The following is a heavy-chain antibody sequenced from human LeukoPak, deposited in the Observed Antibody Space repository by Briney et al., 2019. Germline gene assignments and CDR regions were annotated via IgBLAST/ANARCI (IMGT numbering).Heavy chain of an antibody. D-gene: IGHD3-9*01. CDR2: IYPGDSDT. J-gene: IGHJ4*02. CDR1: GYSFTSYW. Sequence: GESPKISCKGSGYSFTSYWIGWVRQMPGKGLEWMGIIYPGDSDTRYSPSFQGQVTISADKSISTAYLQWSSLKASDTAMYYCARVLRYFDWLFSLWGQGTLVTVSS. CDR3: ARVLRYFDWLFSL. V-gene: IGHV5-51*01.